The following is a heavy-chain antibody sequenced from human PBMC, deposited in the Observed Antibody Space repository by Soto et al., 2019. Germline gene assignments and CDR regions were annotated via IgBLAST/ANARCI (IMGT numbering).Heavy chain of an antibody. CDR1: RDSFNTYW. J-gene: IGHJ5*02. D-gene: IGHD1-26*01. CDR3: ATGLGVGAIGWFDP. CDR2: IYPDDSDT. V-gene: IGHV5-51*01. Sequence: GESLKISCKGSRDSFNTYWIAWVRQMPGKGLEWMGIIYPDDSDTRYSPSFQGQVTISADKSISTAYLQWNNLRASDSAMYYCATGLGVGAIGWFDPWGQGTLVTVSS.